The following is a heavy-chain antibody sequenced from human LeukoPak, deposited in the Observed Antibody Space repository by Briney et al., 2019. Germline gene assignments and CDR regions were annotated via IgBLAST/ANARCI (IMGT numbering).Heavy chain of an antibody. Sequence: SETLSLTCAVYGGSFSGYYWSWIRQPPGKGLEWIGEINHSGSTNYNPSLKSRVTISVDTSKNQFSLKLSSVTAADTAVYYCAGGGAYGPGAFDIWGQGTMVTVSS. V-gene: IGHV4-34*01. J-gene: IGHJ3*02. D-gene: IGHD4-17*01. CDR2: INHSGST. CDR1: GGSFSGYY. CDR3: AGGGAYGPGAFDI.